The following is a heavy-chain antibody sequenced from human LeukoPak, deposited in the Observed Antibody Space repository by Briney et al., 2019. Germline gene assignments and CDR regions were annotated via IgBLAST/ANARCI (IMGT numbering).Heavy chain of an antibody. CDR2: IYYNRSS. J-gene: IGHJ4*02. V-gene: IGHV4-39*01. CDR3: ARLSLAARPHYFDY. D-gene: IGHD6-6*01. CDR1: GGSISSSSYY. Sequence: SVTLSLTCTVSGGSISSSSYYWGWIRQPPGKGLEWIGSIYYNRSSYYYPPVKSTVTISVDTSKNQFYLKLSSVTAADTAVYYCARLSLAARPHYFDYWGQGTLVTVSS.